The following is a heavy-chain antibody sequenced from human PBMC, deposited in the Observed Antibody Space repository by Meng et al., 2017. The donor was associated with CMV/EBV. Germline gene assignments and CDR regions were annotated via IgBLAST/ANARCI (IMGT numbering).Heavy chain of an antibody. D-gene: IGHD5-24*01. Sequence: SGGSIGSGGYYWSWIRQHPGKGLEWIGYIYYSGSTYYNPSLKSRVTISVDTSKNQFSLKLSSVTAADTAVYYCARVVEMATNAYLDYWGQGTLVTVSS. CDR3: ARVVEMATNAYLDY. V-gene: IGHV4-31*02. CDR2: IYYSGST. J-gene: IGHJ4*02. CDR1: GGSIGSGGYY.